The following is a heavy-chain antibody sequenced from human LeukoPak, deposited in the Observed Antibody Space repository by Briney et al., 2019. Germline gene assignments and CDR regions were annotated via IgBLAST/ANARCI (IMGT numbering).Heavy chain of an antibody. CDR2: IKQDGSVN. Sequence: GGSLRLSCAASGFTFSNYWMIWVRQAPGNGLEWVGNIKQDGSVNRYADSVRGRFTISRDNAQTSLYLQMNSLRAEDTAVYYCARASNPWLQLTWGQGTLVTVSS. D-gene: IGHD5-24*01. J-gene: IGHJ5*02. CDR1: GFTFSNYW. V-gene: IGHV3-7*03. CDR3: ARASNPWLQLT.